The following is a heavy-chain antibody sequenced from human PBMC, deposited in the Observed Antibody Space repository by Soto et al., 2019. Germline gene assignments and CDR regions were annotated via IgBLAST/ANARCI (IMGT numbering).Heavy chain of an antibody. CDR2: ISSSSSTI. D-gene: IGHD5-18*01. V-gene: IGHV3-48*01. CDR3: ARDSGYSYGPLDY. Sequence: PGGSLRLSCAASGFTFSSYSMNWVRQAPGKGLEWVSYISSSSSTIYYADSVKGRFTISRDNAKNSLYLQMNSLRAEDTAVYYCARDSGYSYGPLDYWGQGTVVTVSS. J-gene: IGHJ4*02. CDR1: GFTFSSYS.